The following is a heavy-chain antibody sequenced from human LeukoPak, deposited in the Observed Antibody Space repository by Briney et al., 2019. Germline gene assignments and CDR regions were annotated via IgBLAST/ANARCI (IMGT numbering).Heavy chain of an antibody. V-gene: IGHV3-66*02. CDR1: GFTVSSNY. CDR3: ARGASGTYYFGY. D-gene: IGHD1-26*01. J-gene: IGHJ4*02. CDR2: ICSGGST. Sequence: HPGGSLRLSCAASGFTVSSNYMTWVRQAPGKGLDWVSVICSGGSTYYADSVKGRFTISRDNSKNTLFLQMNSLRPEDTAVYYCARGASGTYYFGYWGRGTLVTVSS.